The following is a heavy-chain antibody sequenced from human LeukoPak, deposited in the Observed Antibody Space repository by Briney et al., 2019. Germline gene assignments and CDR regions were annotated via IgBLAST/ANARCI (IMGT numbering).Heavy chain of an antibody. CDR3: ARDLYSSGWYYYYGMDV. J-gene: IGHJ6*02. CDR1: GFTVSSKD. D-gene: IGHD6-19*01. V-gene: IGHV3-66*02. Sequence: GGSLRLSCAASGFTVSSKDMTWVRQAPGKGLEWVSVIYSGGSTYYADSVKGRFTISRDNSKNTLYLQMNSLRAEDTAVYYCARDLYSSGWYYYYGMDVWGQGTTVTVSS. CDR2: IYSGGST.